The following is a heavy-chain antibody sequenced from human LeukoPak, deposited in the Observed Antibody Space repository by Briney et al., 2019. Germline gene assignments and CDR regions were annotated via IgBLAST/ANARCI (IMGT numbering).Heavy chain of an antibody. Sequence: GGSLRLSCAASGFTLSSYWMSWVRQAQGKGLEWVSSISSSSSYIYYADSVKGRFTISRDNAKNSLYLQMNSLRAEDTAVYYCALDAFDIWGQGTMVTVSS. V-gene: IGHV3-21*01. J-gene: IGHJ3*02. CDR3: ALDAFDI. CDR2: ISSSSSYI. CDR1: GFTLSSYW.